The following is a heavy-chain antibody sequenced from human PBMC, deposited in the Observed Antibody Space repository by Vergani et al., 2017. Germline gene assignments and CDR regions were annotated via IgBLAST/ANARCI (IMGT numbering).Heavy chain of an antibody. J-gene: IGHJ5*02. CDR1: GYTFTGYY. Sequence: QVQLVQSGAEVKKPGASVKVSCKASGYTFTGYYMPGVRQAPGQGLEGMGWINPNSGGPNYAPKFQGRVTMTRYTSISTAYMELSRLRSDDTAVYYCARDIRNWFDPWGQGTLVTVSS. CDR3: ARDIRNWFDP. V-gene: IGHV1-2*02. CDR2: INPNSGGP.